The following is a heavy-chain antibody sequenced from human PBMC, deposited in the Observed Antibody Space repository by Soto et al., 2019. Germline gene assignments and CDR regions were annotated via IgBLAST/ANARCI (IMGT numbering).Heavy chain of an antibody. CDR2: ISWNSGSI. J-gene: IGHJ5*02. D-gene: IGHD6-19*01. CDR1: GFTFDVYG. V-gene: IGHV3-9*01. Sequence: EVQLVESGGGLVQPDRSLRLSCAASGFTFDVYGMHWVRQAPGKGLEWVSGISWNSGSIGYADSVKGRFTVSRDNARSSLYLQMNSLRAEDTALYYCAKDYLTAGYNSGWYAHWGQGTLVTVSS. CDR3: AKDYLTAGYNSGWYAH.